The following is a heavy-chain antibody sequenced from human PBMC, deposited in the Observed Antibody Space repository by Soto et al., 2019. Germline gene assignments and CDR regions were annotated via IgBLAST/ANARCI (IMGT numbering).Heavy chain of an antibody. CDR2: INQSGST. CDR3: ARTYSSSWSPFDY. CDR1: GGSFSGYY. Sequence: QVQLQQWGAGLLKPSETLSLTCAVYGGSFSGYYWSWIRQPPGKGQEGIGEINQSGSTNYNPSLNDRFTISVATSKNQFSLKLSSVTAAVTAVYYCARTYSSSWSPFDYWGQGTLVTVSS. J-gene: IGHJ4*02. V-gene: IGHV4-34*01. D-gene: IGHD6-13*01.